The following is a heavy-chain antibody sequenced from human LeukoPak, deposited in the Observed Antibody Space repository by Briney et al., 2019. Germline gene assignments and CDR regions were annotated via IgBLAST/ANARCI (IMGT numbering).Heavy chain of an antibody. Sequence: SETLSLTCTVSGGSISSSSYYRGWIRQPPGKGLEWIGSIYYSGSTYYNPSLKSRVTISVDTSKNQFSLKLSSVTAADTAAYYGARPHSIYSFYFDCWGQGTLVTVSS. D-gene: IGHD3-16*02. CDR1: GGSISSSSYY. J-gene: IGHJ4*02. CDR3: ARPHSIYSFYFDC. V-gene: IGHV4-39*01. CDR2: IYYSGST.